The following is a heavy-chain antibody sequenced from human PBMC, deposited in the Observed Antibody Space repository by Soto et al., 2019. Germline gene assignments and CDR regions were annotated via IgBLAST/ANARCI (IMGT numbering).Heavy chain of an antibody. V-gene: IGHV1-3*01. CDR2: INPDNGNT. CDR1: GYTFTRYT. CDR3: ARGIATGQLDP. Sequence: ASVKASCKASGYTFTRYTMNWVRQAPGQRLEWMGWINPDNGNTKSSQKFQDRVIITRDTSASTAYMDLSSLRSEDTAVYYCARGIATGQLDPWGQGTLVTSPQ. D-gene: IGHD2-15*01. J-gene: IGHJ5*02.